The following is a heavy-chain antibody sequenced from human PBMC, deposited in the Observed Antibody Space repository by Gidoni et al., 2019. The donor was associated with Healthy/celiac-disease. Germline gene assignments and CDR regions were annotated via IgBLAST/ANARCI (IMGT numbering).Heavy chain of an antibody. V-gene: IGHV1-24*01. CDR2: FDPEDGET. CDR3: ATDVCSSTSCPYYYYGMDV. D-gene: IGHD2-2*01. Sequence: QVQLVQSGAEVKKPGASVKVSCKVSGYTLTELSMPWVRQAPGKGLEWMGGFDPEDGETIYAQKFQGRVTMTEDTSTDTAYMELSSLRSEDTAVYYCATDVCSSTSCPYYYYGMDVWGQGTTVTVSS. J-gene: IGHJ6*02. CDR1: GYTLTELS.